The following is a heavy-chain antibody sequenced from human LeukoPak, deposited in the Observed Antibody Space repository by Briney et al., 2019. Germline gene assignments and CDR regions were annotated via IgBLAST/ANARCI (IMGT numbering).Heavy chain of an antibody. Sequence: AGGSLRHSCAASGFTFSRYWMSWVRQAPGKGLEWVANIKEDGSVKYYVESVKGRFTISRDNAKNSLYLQMNSLRAEDTAVYYCAASITMFDYWGQGTLVTVSS. D-gene: IGHD3-10*01. CDR1: GFTFSRYW. J-gene: IGHJ4*02. V-gene: IGHV3-7*02. CDR3: AASITMFDY. CDR2: IKEDGSVK.